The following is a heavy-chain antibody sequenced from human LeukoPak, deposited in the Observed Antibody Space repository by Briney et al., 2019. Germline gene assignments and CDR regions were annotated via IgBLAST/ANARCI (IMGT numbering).Heavy chain of an antibody. V-gene: IGHV4-34*01. CDR3: ARHEGLGAYFSFDY. D-gene: IGHD1-26*01. CDR2: INHSGST. Sequence: PSETLSLTCAVYGGSFSGYYWSWIRQPPGKGLEWIGEINHSGSTNYNPSLKSRVTISVDTSKNQFSLKLSSVTAADTAVYYCARHEGLGAYFSFDYWGQGTLVTVSS. CDR1: GGSFSGYY. J-gene: IGHJ4*02.